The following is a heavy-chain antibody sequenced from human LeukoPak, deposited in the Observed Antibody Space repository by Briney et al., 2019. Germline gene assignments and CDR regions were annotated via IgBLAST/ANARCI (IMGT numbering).Heavy chain of an antibody. Sequence: SQTLSLTCGISGDSVSSNNGAWNWIRQSPSRGLEWLGRTYYRSKWYDDYAGSVQGRITISPDTSKNQFSLHLYSVTPEDAAVYYCARDGGTSGWCSFGYWGQGTLVTVSS. J-gene: IGHJ4*02. CDR2: TYYRSKWYD. D-gene: IGHD6-19*01. CDR3: ARDGGTSGWCSFGY. V-gene: IGHV6-1*01. CDR1: GDSVSSNNGA.